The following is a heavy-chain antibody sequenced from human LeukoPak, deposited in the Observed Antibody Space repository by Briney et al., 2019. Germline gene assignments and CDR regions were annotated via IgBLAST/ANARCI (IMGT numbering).Heavy chain of an antibody. CDR2: INPNSGGT. D-gene: IGHD6-6*01. V-gene: IGHV1-2*02. CDR3: ARGVDSSSSMDY. Sequence: GASVKVSCKASGYTFTGYYMHWVRQAPGQGLEWMGWINPNSGGTNYAQKFQGRVTMTRDTSTSTVYMELSSLRSEDTAVYYCARGVDSSSSMDYWGQGTLVTVSS. CDR1: GYTFTGYY. J-gene: IGHJ4*02.